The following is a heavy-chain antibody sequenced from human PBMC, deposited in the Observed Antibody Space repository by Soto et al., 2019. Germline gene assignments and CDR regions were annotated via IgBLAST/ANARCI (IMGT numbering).Heavy chain of an antibody. D-gene: IGHD3-10*01. CDR1: GDPITSGGFY. CDR3: ARDLRGRRSGRFDP. Sequence: QVQLQESGPGLVKPSQTLFLTCTLSGDPITSGGFYWTWIRQHPAKGLEWIGYIYYTRVTYYTPSLKTRAPITLETSKNQFSLNLSSVTAADTAMYYCARDLRGRRSGRFDPWGQGTLVTVSS. CDR2: IYYTRVT. J-gene: IGHJ5*02. V-gene: IGHV4-31*03.